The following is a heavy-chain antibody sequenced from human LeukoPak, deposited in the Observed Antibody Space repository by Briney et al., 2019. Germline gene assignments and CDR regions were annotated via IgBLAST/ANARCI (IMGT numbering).Heavy chain of an antibody. D-gene: IGHD6-19*01. V-gene: IGHV4-30-2*01. CDR2: IYHSGST. CDR3: ARLSLAGVSTAIDY. CDR1: GGSISSGGYY. J-gene: IGHJ4*02. Sequence: PSQTLSLTCTVSGGSISSGGYYWSWIRQPPGKGLEWIGYIYHSGSTYYNPSLKSRVTISVDRSKNQFSLKLSSVTAADTAVYYCARLSLAGVSTAIDYWGQGTLVTVSS.